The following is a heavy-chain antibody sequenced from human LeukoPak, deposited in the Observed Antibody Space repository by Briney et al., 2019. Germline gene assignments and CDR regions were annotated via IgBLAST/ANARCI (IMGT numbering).Heavy chain of an antibody. CDR1: GFTFSSYS. V-gene: IGHV3-48*01. CDR2: ISSGSSTI. D-gene: IGHD3-3*01. J-gene: IGHJ4*02. CDR3: ARFGDLYSDPIFGVRQWYFDY. Sequence: HAGGSLRLSCAASGFTFSSYSMNWVRQAPGKGLKWVSYISSGSSTIYYADSVKGRFTISRDNAKNSLYLQMNSLRAEDTAVYYCARFGDLYSDPIFGVRQWYFDYWGQGTLVTVSS.